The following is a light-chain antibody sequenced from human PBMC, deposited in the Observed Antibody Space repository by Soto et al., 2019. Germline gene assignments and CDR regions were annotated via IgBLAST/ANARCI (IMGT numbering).Light chain of an antibody. CDR1: SSNIGKNF. Sequence: QSVLTQPPSASGTPGQRVTISCSGSSSNIGKNFVSWYQHLPGAAPKLLIYRNDQRPSGVPDRLSGSKSGTSASLAISGLRSDDESDYYCAAWDASLNGPIFGGGTKLTVL. CDR3: AAWDASLNGPI. CDR2: RND. V-gene: IGLV1-47*01. J-gene: IGLJ2*01.